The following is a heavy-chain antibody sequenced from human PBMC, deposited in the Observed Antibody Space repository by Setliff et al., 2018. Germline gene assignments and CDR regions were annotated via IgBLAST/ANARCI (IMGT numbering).Heavy chain of an antibody. V-gene: IGHV4-30-4*08. CDR3: TRESRYYYDNLGTLDY. CDR2: IYSSGST. D-gene: IGHD3-22*01. CDR1: GGSISSGDYY. Sequence: SETPSLTCTVSGGSISSGDYYWSWIRQPPGKGLEWIGYIYSSGSTYYNPSLKSRVSISVDTSKNQFSLKLSSVTAADTAVYYCTRESRYYYDNLGTLDYWGQGTLVTVSS. J-gene: IGHJ4*02.